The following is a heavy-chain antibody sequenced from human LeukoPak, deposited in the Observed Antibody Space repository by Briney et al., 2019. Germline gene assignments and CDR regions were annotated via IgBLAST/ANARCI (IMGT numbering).Heavy chain of an antibody. Sequence: PGGSLRLSCAASGFTFSSYAMSWVRQAPGKGLEWVSAISVGSITYYADSVKGRFTISRDNSKNTLYLQVNSLRAEDTAVYYCAKHLAYSRQSPDHWGQGTLVTVSS. D-gene: IGHD6-13*01. J-gene: IGHJ4*02. CDR3: AKHLAYSRQSPDH. CDR2: ISVGSIT. V-gene: IGHV3-23*01. CDR1: GFTFSSYA.